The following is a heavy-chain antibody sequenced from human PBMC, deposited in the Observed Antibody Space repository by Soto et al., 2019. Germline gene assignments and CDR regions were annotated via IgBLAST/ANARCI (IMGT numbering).Heavy chain of an antibody. V-gene: IGHV3-30*18. CDR1: GFTFSSYG. J-gene: IGHJ4*02. D-gene: IGHD6-13*01. CDR3: AKGGGIAAALGY. CDR2: ISYDGSNK. Sequence: PGGSLRLSCAASGFTFSSYGMHWVRQAPGKGLEWVAVISYDGSNKYYADSVKGRFTISRDNSKNTLYLQMNSLRAEDTAVYYCAKGGGIAAALGYWGQGTLVTVSS.